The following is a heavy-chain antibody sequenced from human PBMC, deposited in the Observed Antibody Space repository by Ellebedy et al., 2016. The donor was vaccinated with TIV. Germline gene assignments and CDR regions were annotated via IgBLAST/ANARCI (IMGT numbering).Heavy chain of an antibody. D-gene: IGHD6-19*01. J-gene: IGHJ4*02. Sequence: GESLKISCAASGFSFSRFRMHWVRQAPGKGLEWVAFIRYDGSNKYYADSVKGRFTISRDNSKNTLYLQMNSLRAEDTAVYYCAKDLFSAGLAVAGHDYWGQGTLVTVSS. V-gene: IGHV3-30*02. CDR1: GFSFSRFR. CDR3: AKDLFSAGLAVAGHDY. CDR2: IRYDGSNK.